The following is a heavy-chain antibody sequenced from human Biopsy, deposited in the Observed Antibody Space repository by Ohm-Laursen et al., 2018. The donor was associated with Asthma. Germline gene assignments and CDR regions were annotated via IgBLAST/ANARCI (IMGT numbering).Heavy chain of an antibody. Sequence: SLRLSCAASGFTFGNFWMSWGRQTPGKGLEWVATITGDGSQKFYVDSVTGRFTISRDNSKNSLYLQMNSLTAEDTAVYYCAREGVAGTHIEDWGQGTLVTVPS. V-gene: IGHV3-7*01. J-gene: IGHJ4*02. D-gene: IGHD6-19*01. CDR1: GFTFGNFW. CDR2: ITGDGSQK. CDR3: AREGVAGTHIED.